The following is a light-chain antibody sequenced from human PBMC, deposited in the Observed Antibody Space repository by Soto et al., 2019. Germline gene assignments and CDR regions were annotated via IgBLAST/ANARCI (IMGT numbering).Light chain of an antibody. V-gene: IGLV2-14*01. Sequence: QSVLTQPASVSGSRGQSITISCTGTSSDVGGYNYVSWYQQHPGKAPKLMIYEVSNRPSGVSNRFSGSKSGNTASLAISGLQSEDEADYYCETWDDSLTGVVFGGGTKLTVL. J-gene: IGLJ2*01. CDR3: ETWDDSLTGVV. CDR1: SSDVGGYNY. CDR2: EVS.